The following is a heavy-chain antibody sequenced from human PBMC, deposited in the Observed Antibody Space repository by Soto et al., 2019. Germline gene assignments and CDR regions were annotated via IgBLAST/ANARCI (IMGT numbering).Heavy chain of an antibody. CDR2: ISYDGSNK. Sequence: PGESLRLSYGASGFTFSSYAMHWVRQAPGKGVEWVAVISYDGSNKYYADSVKGRFTISRDNSKNTLYLQMNSLRAEDTAVYYSARDGHSSGWYVTGYYYYGMDVWGQGTTVTVSS. D-gene: IGHD6-19*01. CDR3: ARDGHSSGWYVTGYYYYGMDV. J-gene: IGHJ6*02. V-gene: IGHV3-30-3*01. CDR1: GFTFSSYA.